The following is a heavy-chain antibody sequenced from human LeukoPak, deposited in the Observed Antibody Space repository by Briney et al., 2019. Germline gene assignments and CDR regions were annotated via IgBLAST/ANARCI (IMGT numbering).Heavy chain of an antibody. J-gene: IGHJ4*02. CDR1: GYTFTGYY. CDR3: ARDPTTVTTLYYFDY. V-gene: IGHV1-2*02. D-gene: IGHD4-17*01. Sequence: GASVKVSSKASGYTFTGYYMHWVRQAPGQGLEWMGWINPNSGGTNYAQKFQGRVTMTRDTSISTAYMELSRLRSDDTAVYYCARDPTTVTTLYYFDYWGQGTLVTVSS. CDR2: INPNSGGT.